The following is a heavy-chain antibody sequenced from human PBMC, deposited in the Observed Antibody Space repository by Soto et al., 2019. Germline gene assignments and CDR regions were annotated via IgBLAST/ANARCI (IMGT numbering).Heavy chain of an antibody. CDR2: IWYDGSNK. J-gene: IGHJ4*02. CDR3: ARDPVSGPPTNIIFDY. D-gene: IGHD1-20*01. CDR1: GFTFSSYG. V-gene: IGHV3-33*01. Sequence: GGFLRLSCAASGFTFSSYGMHWVRQAPGKGLEWVAVIWYDGSNKYYADSVKGRFTISRDNSKNTLYLKMNSLRAEDTAVYYCARDPVSGPPTNIIFDYWGKGTLVTVSS.